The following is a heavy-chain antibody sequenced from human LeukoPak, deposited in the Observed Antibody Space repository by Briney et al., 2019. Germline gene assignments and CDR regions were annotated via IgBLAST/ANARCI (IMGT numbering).Heavy chain of an antibody. CDR2: IKAGNGDT. J-gene: IGHJ4*02. CDR3: ARDDCGDTCYPGGY. D-gene: IGHD2-21*01. CDR1: GYIFTKYV. Sequence: ASVKLSCKAAGYIFTKYVVHWVRQAPGQRPEWMGWIKAGNGDTKYSQNFQDRLTITRDTSASTVYMELSSLTSEDTALYYCARDDCGDTCYPGGYWGQGTLVTVSS. V-gene: IGHV1-3*01.